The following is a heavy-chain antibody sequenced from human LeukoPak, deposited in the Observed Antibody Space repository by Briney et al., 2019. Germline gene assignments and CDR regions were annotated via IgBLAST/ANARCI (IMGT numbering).Heavy chain of an antibody. Sequence: GGSLRLSCAASGFTFGGYWMSWVRQAPGRGLEWVANINPDGSVNYYVDSIEGRFTISRDNAKNSLYLQMNSLRAEDTAVYYCASGFLQWLYWGQGTLVTVSS. D-gene: IGHD3-3*01. J-gene: IGHJ4*02. CDR2: INPDGSVN. CDR3: ASGFLQWLY. V-gene: IGHV3-7*01. CDR1: GFTFGGYW.